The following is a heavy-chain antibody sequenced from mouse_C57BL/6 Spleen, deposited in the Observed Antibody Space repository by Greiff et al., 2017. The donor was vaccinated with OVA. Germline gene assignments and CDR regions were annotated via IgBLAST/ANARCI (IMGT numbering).Heavy chain of an antibody. V-gene: IGHV3-6*01. CDR3: ARDDYDVMDD. Sequence: EVQLQESGPGLVKPSQSLSLTCSVTGYSITSGYYWNWIRQFPGNKLEWMGYISYDGSNNYNPSLKNRISITRDTSKNQFFLKLNSVTTEDTATYYCARDDYDVMDDWGQGTSVTVSS. D-gene: IGHD2-4*01. J-gene: IGHJ4*01. CDR2: ISYDGSN. CDR1: GYSITSGYY.